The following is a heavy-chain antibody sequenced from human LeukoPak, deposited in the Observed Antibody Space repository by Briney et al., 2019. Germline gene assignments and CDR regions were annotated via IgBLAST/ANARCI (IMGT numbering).Heavy chain of an antibody. CDR2: ISSSSSTI. CDR1: GFTFSSYS. J-gene: IGHJ6*02. CDR3: ARKGYYYGMDV. Sequence: GGSLRLSCAASGFTFSSYSMNWVRQAPGKGLEWVSYISSSSSTIYYADSVKGRFTISRDNAKNSLYLRMNSLRAEDTAVYYCARKGYYYGMDVWGQGTTVTVSS. V-gene: IGHV3-48*04.